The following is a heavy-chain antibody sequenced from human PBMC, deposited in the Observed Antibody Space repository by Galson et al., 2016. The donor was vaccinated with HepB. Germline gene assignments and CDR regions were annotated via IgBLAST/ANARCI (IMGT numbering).Heavy chain of an antibody. J-gene: IGHJ5*02. CDR3: ARNTGYSGGWYRFDP. Sequence: PALVKPTQTLTLTCTFSGFSLSTTGMRVSWIRQPPGKALEWLARIDWDDDKFYRKSLKTRLTISKDTSKNQVVLTMTNMDPVDTATYYCARNTGYSGGWYRFDPWGQGTLVTVSS. V-gene: IGHV2-70*04. D-gene: IGHD6-19*01. CDR1: GFSLSTTGMR. CDR2: IDWDDDK.